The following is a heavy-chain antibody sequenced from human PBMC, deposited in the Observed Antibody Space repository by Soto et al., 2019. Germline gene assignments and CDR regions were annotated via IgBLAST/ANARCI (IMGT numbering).Heavy chain of an antibody. J-gene: IGHJ6*02. D-gene: IGHD6-19*01. V-gene: IGHV1-18*01. CDR1: GYTFTSYG. CDR3: ARDRGSSGWPYYYYYGMDV. Sequence: QVQLVQSGAEVKKPGASVKVSCKASGYTFTSYGISWVRQAPGQGLEWMGWISAYNGNTNYAQKLQGRVTMTTDTSTSTAYMELRSLRSDDTAVYYCARDRGSSGWPYYYYYGMDVWGQGTTVTVSS. CDR2: ISAYNGNT.